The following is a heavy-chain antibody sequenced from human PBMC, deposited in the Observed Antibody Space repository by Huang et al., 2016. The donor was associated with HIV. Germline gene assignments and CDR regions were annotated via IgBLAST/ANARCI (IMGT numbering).Heavy chain of an antibody. CDR3: ATTDASLATSFDH. CDR2: VYPGNSDT. V-gene: IGHV5-51*03. Sequence: EVQLEQSGTEVKKPGESLKISCKASGYIFSNYLIGWVRQMRGKGLEGRCFVYPGNSDTRYGPSFYGRVNDSVNNSIATAYLQWSSLRPSDTARYYCATTDASLATSFDHWGRGTMLTVSS. CDR1: GYIFSNYL. J-gene: IGHJ4*02.